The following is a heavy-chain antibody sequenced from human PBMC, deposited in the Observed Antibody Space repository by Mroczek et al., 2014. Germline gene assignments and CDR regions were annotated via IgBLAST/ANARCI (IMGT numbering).Heavy chain of an antibody. D-gene: IGHD2-2*02. V-gene: IGHV1-24*01. CDR2: FDPEDGET. Sequence: SGAEVKKPGASVKVSCKVSGYTLTELSMHWVRQAPGKGLGWMGGFDPEDGETIYAQKFQGRVTMTEDTSTDTAYMELSSLRSEDTAVYYCATVGGAAAAIRGGSWFDPWGQGTLVTVSS. J-gene: IGHJ5*02. CDR3: ATVGGAAAAIRGGSWFDP. CDR1: GYTLTELS.